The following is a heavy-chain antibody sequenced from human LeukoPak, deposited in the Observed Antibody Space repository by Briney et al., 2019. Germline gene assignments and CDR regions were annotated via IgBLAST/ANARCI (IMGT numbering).Heavy chain of an antibody. CDR3: ARVRHDILTGYSFDY. Sequence: SETLSLTCTVSGGSISSYYWSWIRQPPGKGLEWIGYIYYSGSTNYNPSLKSRVTISVDTSKNQFSLKLSSVTAADTAVYYCARVRHDILTGYSFDYWGQGTLVTVSS. D-gene: IGHD3-9*01. J-gene: IGHJ4*02. V-gene: IGHV4-59*01. CDR2: IYYSGST. CDR1: GGSISSYY.